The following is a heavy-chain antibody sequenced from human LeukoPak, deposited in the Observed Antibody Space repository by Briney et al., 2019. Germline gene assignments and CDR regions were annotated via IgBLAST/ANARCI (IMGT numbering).Heavy chain of an antibody. CDR1: GFTFDDYA. CDR3: ARGGYDWLAMDV. Sequence: GGSLRLSCAASGFTFDDYAMHWVRQAPGKGLEWVSSISWNSVTTGYADSVKGRFTISRDNAKNSLYLQMNSLRAEDTALYYCARGGYDWLAMDVWGKGTTVTVSS. CDR2: ISWNSVTT. V-gene: IGHV3-9*01. D-gene: IGHD5-12*01. J-gene: IGHJ6*04.